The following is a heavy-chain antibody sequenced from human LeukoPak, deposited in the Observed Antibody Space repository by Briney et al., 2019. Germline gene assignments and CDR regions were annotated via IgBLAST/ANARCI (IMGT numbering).Heavy chain of an antibody. Sequence: GGSLRLSCAASGFTFGSYAMSWVRQAPGKGLEWVAIISYDGSHKYYADSVKGRFTISRDNSKNTLYLQMNSLRAEDTAMYYCAKEITRPNRAVAGLNYWGQGTLVTVSS. CDR1: GFTFGSYA. D-gene: IGHD6-19*01. V-gene: IGHV3-30*18. CDR2: ISYDGSHK. CDR3: AKEITRPNRAVAGLNY. J-gene: IGHJ4*02.